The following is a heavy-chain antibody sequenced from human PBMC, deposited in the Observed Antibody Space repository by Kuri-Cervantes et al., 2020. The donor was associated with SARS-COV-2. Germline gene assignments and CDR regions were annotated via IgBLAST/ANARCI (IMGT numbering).Heavy chain of an antibody. J-gene: IGHJ6*03. V-gene: IGHV1-69*13. CDR1: GGTFSSYA. D-gene: IGHD3-10*01. CDR3: SFSGNLNHYYMDV. CDR2: IIPIFGTA. Sequence: SVKVSCKASGGTFSSYAISWVRQAPGQGLEWMGGIIPIFGTANYAQKFQGRVTITADESTSTAYMELSSLRSEDTAAYYCSFSGNLNHYYMDVWGKGTTVTVSS.